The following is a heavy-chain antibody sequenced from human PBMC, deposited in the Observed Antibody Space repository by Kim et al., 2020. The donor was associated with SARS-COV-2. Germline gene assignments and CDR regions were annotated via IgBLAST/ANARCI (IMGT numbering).Heavy chain of an antibody. V-gene: IGHV4-59*01. Sequence: SETLSLTCTVSGDSFSAYYWSWIRHLPGKGLEWIGYIFYGGDTNYNPSLKSRVTMSWDTSRNEFSVHLTSVTDADTAIYYCARSEGRASWHQFDYWGQGILVTVSS. CDR1: GDSFSAYY. CDR3: ARSEGRASWHQFDY. J-gene: IGHJ4*02. CDR2: IFYGGDT.